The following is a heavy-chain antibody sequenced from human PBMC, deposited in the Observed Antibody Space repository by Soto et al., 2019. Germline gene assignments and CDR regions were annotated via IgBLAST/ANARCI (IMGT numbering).Heavy chain of an antibody. CDR1: DDSFRGAEYY. J-gene: IGHJ4*02. D-gene: IGHD6-19*01. CDR2: TYYNGDT. CDR3: ARGPAYIDGWRTFDL. Sequence: SETLSLTCTVSDDSFRGAEYYWSWVRQPLGKGPEWIGYTYYNGDTKYNPALRSRVTMSEDTSKNQFSLRLSSVTAADTAVYFCARGPAYIDGWRTFDLWGRGILVTVSS. V-gene: IGHV4-61*08.